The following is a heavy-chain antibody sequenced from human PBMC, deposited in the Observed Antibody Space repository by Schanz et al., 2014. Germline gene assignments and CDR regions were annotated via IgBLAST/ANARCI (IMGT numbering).Heavy chain of an antibody. CDR2: ISGSGGST. D-gene: IGHD3-10*01. CDR1: GFSFSSYA. Sequence: DVHLLESGGGLVQPGGSLRLSCAASGFSFSSYAMGWVRQARGKGLEWVSAISGSGGSTYYADSVKGRFTISRDNAKNSLLLQMNSLRPEDTAVYYCAKGRFGELSAFDIWGQGTMVTVSA. J-gene: IGHJ3*02. CDR3: AKGRFGELSAFDI. V-gene: IGHV3-23*01.